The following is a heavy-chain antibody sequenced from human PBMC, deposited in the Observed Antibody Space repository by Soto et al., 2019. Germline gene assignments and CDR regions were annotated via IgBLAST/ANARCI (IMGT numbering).Heavy chain of an antibody. J-gene: IGHJ4*02. CDR2: TYYRSRWYN. CDR1: GDSVSSNKAA. CDR3: ARGITATGFDY. D-gene: IGHD1-20*01. Sequence: QVHLQQSGPGLVKPSQTLSLTCAISGDSVSSNKAAWSWIRQTPSRGLEWLGRTYYRSRWYNDYSVSVKCRIIINPDTSKNQVSLQLNSLTPEDTAVYYCARGITATGFDYWDQGTLVTVSS. V-gene: IGHV6-1*01.